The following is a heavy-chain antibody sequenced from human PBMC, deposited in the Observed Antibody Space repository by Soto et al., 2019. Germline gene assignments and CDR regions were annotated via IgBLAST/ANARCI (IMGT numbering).Heavy chain of an antibody. J-gene: IGHJ5*02. CDR2: ISGGGNYT. D-gene: IGHD4-17*01. CDR3: APTPTTTMTTDWFDP. CDR1: GLTFSTYA. Sequence: PGGSLRLSCAASGLTFSTYAMSWVRQAPGKGLEWVSAISGGGNYTYYADSVKGRFTISRDNSENTLYLQMNSLRVEDTAVYYCAPTPTTTMTTDWFDPWGQGTLVTVSS. V-gene: IGHV3-23*01.